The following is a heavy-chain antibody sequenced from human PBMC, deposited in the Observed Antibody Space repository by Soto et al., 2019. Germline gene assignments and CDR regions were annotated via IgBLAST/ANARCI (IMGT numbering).Heavy chain of an antibody. J-gene: IGHJ4*02. CDR2: ISGSGGST. CDR1: GFTFSSYA. D-gene: IGHD6-13*01. CDR3: AKWVWSSSLPLAIDY. Sequence: GGSLRLSCAASGFTFSSYAMSWVRQAPGKGLEWVSAISGSGGSTYYADSVKGRFTISRDNSKNTLYLQMNSLRAEDTAVYYCAKWVWSSSLPLAIDYWGQGTLVTVSS. V-gene: IGHV3-23*01.